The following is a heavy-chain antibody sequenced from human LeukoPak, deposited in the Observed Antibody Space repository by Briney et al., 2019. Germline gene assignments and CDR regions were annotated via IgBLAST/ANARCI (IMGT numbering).Heavy chain of an antibody. V-gene: IGHV5-51*01. D-gene: IGHD1-26*01. CDR2: IYPGDSDT. J-gene: IGHJ3*01. CDR1: GYRFTSYW. Sequence: GESLKTSFQGSGYRFTSYWIGWVRPMPGKGLEWMGIIYPGDSDTRYSPSFQGQVTISADKSISTAYLQWSSLKASDTAMYYCARTLGSGSSNVFDVWGQGTMVTVSS. CDR3: ARTLGSGSSNVFDV.